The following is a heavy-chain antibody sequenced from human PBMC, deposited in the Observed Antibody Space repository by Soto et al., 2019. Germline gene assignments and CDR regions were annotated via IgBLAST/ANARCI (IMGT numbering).Heavy chain of an antibody. CDR2: INAGNGNT. J-gene: IGHJ6*02. V-gene: IGHV1-3*01. Sequence: ASVKISCKASGYTFTSYAMHWVRQAPGQRLEWMGWINAGNGNTKYSQKFQGRVTITRDTSASTAYMELSSLRSEDTAVYYCARVRGFYDFWSGYATSYGMDVWGQGTTVTVSS. D-gene: IGHD3-3*01. CDR1: GYTFTSYA. CDR3: ARVRGFYDFWSGYATSYGMDV.